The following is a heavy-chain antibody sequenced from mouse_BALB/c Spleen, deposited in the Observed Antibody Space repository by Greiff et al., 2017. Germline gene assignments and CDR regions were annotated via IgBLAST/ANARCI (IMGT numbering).Heavy chain of an antibody. CDR3: ARWVTTATAMDY. CDR2: ISSGSSTI. V-gene: IGHV5-17*02. CDR1: GFTFSSFG. J-gene: IGHJ4*01. D-gene: IGHD1-2*01. Sequence: EVQLVESGGGLVQPGGSRKLSCAASGFTFSSFGMHWVRQAPEKGLEWVAYISSGSSTIYYADTVKGRFTISRDNPKNTLFLQMTSLRSEDTAMYYCARWVTTATAMDYWGQGTSVTVSS.